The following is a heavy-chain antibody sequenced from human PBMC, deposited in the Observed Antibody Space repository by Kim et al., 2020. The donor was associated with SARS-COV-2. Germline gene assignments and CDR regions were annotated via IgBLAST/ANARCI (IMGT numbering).Heavy chain of an antibody. CDR1: GGSVRSGYYY. CDR2: LYYNGNS. V-gene: IGHV4-61*01. Sequence: SETLSLTCTVSGGSVRSGYYYWSWIRQPPGKGLEWIGYLYYNGNSKYNPSIKSRVTMSDDSSKSQFFLKLSAVTAADTAIYYCARGYYDGIDQWGQGTLVTISS. D-gene: IGHD3-22*01. J-gene: IGHJ4*02. CDR3: ARGYYDGIDQ.